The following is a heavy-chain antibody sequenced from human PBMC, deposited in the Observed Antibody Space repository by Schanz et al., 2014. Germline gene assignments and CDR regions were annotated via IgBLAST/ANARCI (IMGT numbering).Heavy chain of an antibody. CDR1: GFSFSDYG. CDR3: CRSGSPIYYHGLDV. Sequence: HVQLVESGGGVVQPGGSLRLSCAGSGFSFSDYGMHWVRQAPGKGLEWVSVIYSGDNTYYADSVKGRFTISRDNSKNTLYLQMNSLKTEDTAVYYCCRSGSPIYYHGLDVWGQGTTVTVSS. CDR2: IYSGDNT. J-gene: IGHJ6*02. V-gene: IGHV3-NL1*01. D-gene: IGHD3-10*01.